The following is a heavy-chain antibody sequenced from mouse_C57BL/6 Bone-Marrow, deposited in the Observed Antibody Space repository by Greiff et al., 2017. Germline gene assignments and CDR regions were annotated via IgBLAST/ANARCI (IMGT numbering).Heavy chain of an antibody. CDR3: ARNYSNYFYAMDY. D-gene: IGHD2-5*01. V-gene: IGHV1-64*01. CDR2: IHPNSGST. J-gene: IGHJ4*01. CDR1: GYTFTSYW. Sequence: VQLQQPGAELVKPGASVKLSCKASGYTFTSYWMHWVKQRPGQGLEWIGMIHPNSGSTNYNEKFKSKATLTVAKSSSTAYMQLSSLTSEDSAVYYCARNYSNYFYAMDYWGQGTSVTVSS.